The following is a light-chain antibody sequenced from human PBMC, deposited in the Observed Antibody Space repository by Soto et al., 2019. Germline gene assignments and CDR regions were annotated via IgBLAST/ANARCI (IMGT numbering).Light chain of an antibody. CDR3: HQYKDWPPLT. CDR2: GAS. J-gene: IGKJ4*01. V-gene: IGKV3D-15*01. CDR1: QNVNIN. Sequence: EIVMTQSPVTLSVSPGERVTLSCRASQNVNINLAWYQQRPGQAPRVLIYGASNRASGIPDRFSGSGSGTDFTLTISSLEPDDFARYYCHQYKDWPPLTFGGGTRVEIK.